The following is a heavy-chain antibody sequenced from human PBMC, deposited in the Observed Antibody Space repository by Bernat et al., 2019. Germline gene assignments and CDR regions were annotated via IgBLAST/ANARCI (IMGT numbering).Heavy chain of an antibody. D-gene: IGHD5-12*01. J-gene: IGHJ6*02. Sequence: EVQLLESGGGLVQPGGSLRLSCAASGFTFSSYAMSCVRQAPGKGLEWVSAISGSGGSTYYADSVKGRFTISRDNSKNTLYLQMNSLRAEDTAVYYCAKVIVATIISYYGMDVWGQGTTVTVSS. CDR3: AKVIVATIISYYGMDV. CDR1: GFTFSSYA. V-gene: IGHV3-23*01. CDR2: ISGSGGST.